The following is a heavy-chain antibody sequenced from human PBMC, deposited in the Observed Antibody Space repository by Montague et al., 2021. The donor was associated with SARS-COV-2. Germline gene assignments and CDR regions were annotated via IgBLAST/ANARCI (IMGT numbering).Heavy chain of an antibody. CDR2: IYYSGST. J-gene: IGHJ6*02. Sequence: SETLSLTCTVSGGSISSSSYYWGWIREPPGKGLEWIGSIYYSGSTYYXRSLKSRVTISVDKSKNQFSLKLSSVTAADTAVYYCARESSGCFFRRCSRYGMDVWGQGTTVTVSS. D-gene: IGHD6-19*01. CDR1: GGSISSSSYY. CDR3: ARESSGCFFRRCSRYGMDV. V-gene: IGHV4-39*07.